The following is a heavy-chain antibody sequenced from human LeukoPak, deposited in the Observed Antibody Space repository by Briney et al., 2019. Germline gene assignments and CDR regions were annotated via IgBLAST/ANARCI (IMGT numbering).Heavy chain of an antibody. Sequence: GGSLRLSCAASGFTFSSYAMSWVRQAPGKGLEWASAISGSGGSAYYADSVKGRFTISRDNSKNTLYLQMNSLRAEDTAVYYCARKEYYYGSGSYPLDYWGQGTLVTVSS. J-gene: IGHJ4*02. V-gene: IGHV3-23*01. CDR1: GFTFSSYA. CDR2: ISGSGGSA. CDR3: ARKEYYYGSGSYPLDY. D-gene: IGHD3-10*01.